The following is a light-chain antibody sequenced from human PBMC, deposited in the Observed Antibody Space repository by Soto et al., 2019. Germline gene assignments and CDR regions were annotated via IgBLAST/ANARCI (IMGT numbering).Light chain of an antibody. CDR1: QSISSY. J-gene: IGKJ1*01. Sequence: DIQMTQSPSSLSASVGDRVTITCRASQSISSYLHCYQQKPGKAPKLLIYAASNLQTGVPSRFSASGSGTDFTLTLNSLQPEDFATYYCQQGYSTPLTFGQGTKVEIK. V-gene: IGKV1-39*01. CDR2: AAS. CDR3: QQGYSTPLT.